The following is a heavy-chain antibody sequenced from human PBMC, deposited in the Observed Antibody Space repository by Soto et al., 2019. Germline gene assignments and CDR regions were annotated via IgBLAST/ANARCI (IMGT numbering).Heavy chain of an antibody. V-gene: IGHV4-4*07. D-gene: IGHD3-22*01. CDR1: RDSISSSY. CDR3: ARDRNYYDSSGYYPFGS. Sequence: SETLSLSCTVSRDSISSSYWNWIRQPAGKGLEWIGRIYKSGTTNYNPSLKSRVTMSVDTSKNQFSLKLNSVTAADTAVYYCARDRNYYDSSGYYPFGSWGQGTLVTVSS. CDR2: IYKSGTT. J-gene: IGHJ5*01.